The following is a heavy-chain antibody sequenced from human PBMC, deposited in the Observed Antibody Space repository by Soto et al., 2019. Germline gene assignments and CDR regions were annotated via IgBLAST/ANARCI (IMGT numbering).Heavy chain of an antibody. CDR1: GGSISSSSYY. J-gene: IGHJ4*02. V-gene: IGHV4-39*07. Sequence: PSETLSLTCTVSGGSISSSSYYWGWIRQPPGKGLEWIGSIYYSGSTYYNPSLKSRVTISVDTSKNQFSLKLSSVTAADTAVYYCAKDRIWGHQLLLYFDYWGQGTLVTVSS. D-gene: IGHD2-2*01. CDR3: AKDRIWGHQLLLYFDY. CDR2: IYYSGST.